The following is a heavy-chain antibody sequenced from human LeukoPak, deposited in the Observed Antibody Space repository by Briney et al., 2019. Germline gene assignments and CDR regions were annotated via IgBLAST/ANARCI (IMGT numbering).Heavy chain of an antibody. Sequence: GGSLRLSCAASGFTFSSYWMTWVRQGPGKGLEWGANIKQDESQKYYVYSVRGRFTISRDKTKNSLFLQMHSLRDEDTAEYYSARDQAVHSVYREDSWGQGTLVTVSS. CDR2: IKQDESQK. CDR3: ARDQAVHSVYREDS. V-gene: IGHV3-7*01. J-gene: IGHJ4*02. CDR1: GFTFSSYW. D-gene: IGHD5/OR15-5a*01.